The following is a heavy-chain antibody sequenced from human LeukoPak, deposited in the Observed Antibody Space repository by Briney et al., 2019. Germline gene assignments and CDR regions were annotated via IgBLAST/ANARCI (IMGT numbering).Heavy chain of an antibody. D-gene: IGHD1-26*01. CDR3: ARGPHSGSFYGFDY. CDR2: FYTDGST. CDR1: GFTFSSYA. Sequence: PGGSLRLSCAASGFTFSSYAMSWVRQAPGKGLEWVSVFYTDGSTYYADSVKGRFTISRDISKNTMYLQMNNLRAEDTAVYYCARGPHSGSFYGFDYWGQGTLVTVSS. V-gene: IGHV3-66*02. J-gene: IGHJ4*02.